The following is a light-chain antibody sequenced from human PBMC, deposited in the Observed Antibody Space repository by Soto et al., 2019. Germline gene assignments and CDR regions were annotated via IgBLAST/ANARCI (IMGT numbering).Light chain of an antibody. J-gene: IGKJ5*01. CDR1: QTIRGL. CDR2: DTS. Sequence: EIVLTQSPATLSLSPGERATLSCRTSQTIRGLLNWYQQRPGQAPRLLIYDTSNRATDIPARFSGSGSGTDFILTISSLDPEDFAVYFCQQRHNWPITFGQGTRLDSK. CDR3: QQRHNWPIT. V-gene: IGKV3-11*01.